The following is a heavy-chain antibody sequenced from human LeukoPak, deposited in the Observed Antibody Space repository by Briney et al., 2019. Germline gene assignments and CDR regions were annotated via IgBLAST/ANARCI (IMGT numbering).Heavy chain of an antibody. D-gene: IGHD3-9*01. CDR1: GYTFPDDY. CDR2: INVNSGGT. V-gene: IGHV1-2*02. J-gene: IGHJ4*02. Sequence: ASVKVSCKASGYTFPDDYIHWVRQAPGQGLEWMGWINVNSGGTNYAQKFYARVTVTRDASISTAYMELSRLRSDDTAVFYCARSPHILTGENFDFWGQGTLVTVSS. CDR3: ARSPHILTGENFDF.